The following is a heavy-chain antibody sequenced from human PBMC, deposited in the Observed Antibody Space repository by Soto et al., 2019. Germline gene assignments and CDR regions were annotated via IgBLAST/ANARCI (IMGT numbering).Heavy chain of an antibody. D-gene: IGHD4-17*01. CDR1: GGSISSSSYY. V-gene: IGHV4-39*01. J-gene: IGHJ4*02. Sequence: SETLSLTCTVSGGSISSSSYYWGWIRQPPGKGLEWIGSIYYSGSTYYNPSLKSRVTISVDTSKNQFSLKLSSVTAADTAVYYCARQRRDYGFYFAYWGQGTLVTVSS. CDR3: ARQRRDYGFYFAY. CDR2: IYYSGST.